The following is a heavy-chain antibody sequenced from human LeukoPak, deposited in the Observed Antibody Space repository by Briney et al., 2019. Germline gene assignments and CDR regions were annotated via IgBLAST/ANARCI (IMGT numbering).Heavy chain of an antibody. CDR2: ISGSGGST. CDR1: GFTFSSYA. CDR3: AKKSRATVGYFDY. V-gene: IGHV3-23*01. J-gene: IGHJ4*02. Sequence: QAGGSLRLSCAASGFTFSSYAMSWVRQTPGKGLERVSAISGSGGSTYYADSVKGRFTISRDNSKNTLYLQMNSLRAEDTAVYYCAKKSRATVGYFDYWGQGTLVTVSS. D-gene: IGHD5-18*01.